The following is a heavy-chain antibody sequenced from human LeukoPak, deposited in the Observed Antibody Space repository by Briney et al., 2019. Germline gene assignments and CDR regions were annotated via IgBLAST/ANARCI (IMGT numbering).Heavy chain of an antibody. CDR1: GFTFSSYS. V-gene: IGHV3-20*04. CDR2: INWNGGST. Sequence: GGSLRLSCAASGFTFSSYSMSWVRQAPGKGLQWVSGINWNGGSTGYADSVKGRFTISRDNAKNSLYLQMNSLRAEDTALYYCAKGGYSYVLYFDYWGQGTLVTVSS. CDR3: AKGGYSYVLYFDY. J-gene: IGHJ4*02. D-gene: IGHD5-18*01.